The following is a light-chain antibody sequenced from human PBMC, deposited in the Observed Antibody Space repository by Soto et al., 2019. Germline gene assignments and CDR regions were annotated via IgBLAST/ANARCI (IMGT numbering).Light chain of an antibody. CDR2: VNGDGSH. CDR3: QTWGAGIRV. V-gene: IGLV4-69*01. J-gene: IGLJ3*02. Sequence: QLVLTQSPSASASLGASVKLTCTLSSGHSNYAIAWHQQQPEKGPQYLMRVNGDGSHTKGDGIPDRFSGSSSGAERYLTISSLQSEDEADYYCQTWGAGIRVFGGGTQLTVL. CDR1: SGHSNYA.